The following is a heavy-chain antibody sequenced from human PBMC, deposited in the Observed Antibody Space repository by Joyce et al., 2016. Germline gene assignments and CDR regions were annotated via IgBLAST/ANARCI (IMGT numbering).Heavy chain of an antibody. Sequence: EVQLVESGGGLVQPGGSLRLSCAASGFSFSGYWIHWVRQAPGKGRVWVSRINTDGSGTRFADSVKGRFTISRDNAKNTLYLQMNSLRAEDTAVYYCVRGISARPGGPNWFDPWGQGTLVTVSS. CDR3: VRGISARPGGPNWFDP. J-gene: IGHJ5*02. D-gene: IGHD6-6*01. CDR1: GFSFSGYW. V-gene: IGHV3-74*01. CDR2: INTDGSGT.